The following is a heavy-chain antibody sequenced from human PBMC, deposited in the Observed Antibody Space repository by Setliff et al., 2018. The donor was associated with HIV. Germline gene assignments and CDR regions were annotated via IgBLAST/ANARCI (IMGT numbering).Heavy chain of an antibody. V-gene: IGHV4-39*02. CDR1: GGSIYGSDYY. CDR3: AKDKGQKYADY. Sequence: SETLSLTCTVSGGSIYGSDYYWGWIRQPPGKGLESIGSIYYSGSTYYKPSLKSRVTISVDTSKNQFSLKLSSVTAADTAVYYCAKDKGQKYADYWGQGTMVTVSS. D-gene: IGHD3-10*01. J-gene: IGHJ4*02. CDR2: IYYSGST.